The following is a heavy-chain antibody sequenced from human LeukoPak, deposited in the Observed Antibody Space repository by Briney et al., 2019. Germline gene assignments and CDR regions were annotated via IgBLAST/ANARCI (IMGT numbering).Heavy chain of an antibody. CDR3: ATNTPGGQYQLPDYYYGMDV. D-gene: IGHD2-2*01. CDR2: FDPEDGET. J-gene: IGHJ6*04. Sequence: ASVTVSCKVSGYTLTELSMHWVRQAPGKGLEWMGGFDPEDGETIYAQKFQGRVTMTEDTSTDTAYMELSSLRSEDTAVYYCATNTPGGQYQLPDYYYGMDVWGKGTTVTVSS. CDR1: GYTLTELS. V-gene: IGHV1-24*01.